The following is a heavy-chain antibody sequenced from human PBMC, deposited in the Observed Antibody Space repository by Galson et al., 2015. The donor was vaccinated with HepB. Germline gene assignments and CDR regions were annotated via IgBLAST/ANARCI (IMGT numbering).Heavy chain of an antibody. CDR1: GFTFSNYA. V-gene: IGHV3-30*04. Sequence: SLRLSCAASGFTFSNYAMHWVRQAPGRGLEWVATFSYDGSSTYSADSMKGRFTIARHTSKNTLHLQMNSLRAKDTAVSYSARGYCSSTSCYVFDAFDLWGQGTMVTVAS. J-gene: IGHJ3*01. D-gene: IGHD2-2*01. CDR3: ARGYCSSTSCYVFDAFDL. CDR2: FSYDGSST.